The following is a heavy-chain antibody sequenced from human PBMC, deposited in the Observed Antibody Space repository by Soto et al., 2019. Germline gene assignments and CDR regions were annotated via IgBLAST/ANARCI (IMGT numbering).Heavy chain of an antibody. J-gene: IGHJ5*02. D-gene: IGHD3-9*01. V-gene: IGHV1-46*01. CDR1: GYTFTSYY. Sequence: ASVKVSCKASGYTFTSYYMHWVRQAPGQGLEWMGIINPSGGSTSYAQKFQGRVTMTRDTSTGTVYMELSSLRSEDTAVYYCAREWSYDILTGHNWFDPWGQGTLVTVSS. CDR3: AREWSYDILTGHNWFDP. CDR2: INPSGGST.